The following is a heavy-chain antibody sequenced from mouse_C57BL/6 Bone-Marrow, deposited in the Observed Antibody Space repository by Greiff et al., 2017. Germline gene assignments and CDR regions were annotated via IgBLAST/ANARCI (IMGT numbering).Heavy chain of an antibody. CDR1: GFNIKDYY. V-gene: IGHV14-2*01. CDR2: FDPEDGET. CDR3: ARGDWTTERAMDD. D-gene: IGHD2-12*01. J-gene: IGHJ4*01. Sequence: VQLKESGAELVKPGASVKLSCKASGFNIKDYYMHWVKQRTEQGLEWIGRFDPEDGETKYAPKFQGQATLTEEPYSNTAYLQLSSLTADDTAVYYGARGDWTTERAMDDWGKGTSVTVSS.